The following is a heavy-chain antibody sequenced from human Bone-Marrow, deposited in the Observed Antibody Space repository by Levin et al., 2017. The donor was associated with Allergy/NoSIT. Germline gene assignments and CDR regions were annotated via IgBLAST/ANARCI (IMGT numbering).Heavy chain of an antibody. J-gene: IGHJ4*02. CDR2: MNPNSGNT. Sequence: GESLKISCKASGYTFTSYDINWVRQATGQGLEWMGWMNPNSGNTGYAQKFQGRVTMTRNTSISTAYMELSSLRSEDTAVYYCARVLPRKKRWLQFQPLSSQIPIYFDYWGQGTLVTVSS. CDR3: ARVLPRKKRWLQFQPLSSQIPIYFDY. D-gene: IGHD5-24*01. CDR1: GYTFTSYD. V-gene: IGHV1-8*01.